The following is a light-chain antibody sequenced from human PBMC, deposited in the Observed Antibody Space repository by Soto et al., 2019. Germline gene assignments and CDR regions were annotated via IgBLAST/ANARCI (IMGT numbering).Light chain of an antibody. CDR3: YSHACTDVIAV. CDR1: NSDIGNYNL. Sequence: QSALTQPASVSGSPGQSITISCSGTNSDIGNYNLVSWYQQHPGKAPKLLIFEVRRLPSGVSSRFSGSKSGNTASLTISGSQAEDEDEDYCYSHACTDVIAVFGGGTKVTVL. CDR2: EVR. V-gene: IGLV2-23*02. J-gene: IGLJ3*02.